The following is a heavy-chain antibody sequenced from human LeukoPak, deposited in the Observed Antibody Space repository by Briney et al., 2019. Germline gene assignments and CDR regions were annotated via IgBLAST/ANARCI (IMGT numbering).Heavy chain of an antibody. J-gene: IGHJ3*02. V-gene: IGHV1-8*01. CDR1: GYTFTSYD. CDR2: MNPNSGNT. CDR3: ARDGALWFGESSI. Sequence: ASVKVSCKASGYTFTSYDINWVRQATGQGLEWMGWMNPNSGNTGYAQKFQGRVTMTRNTSISTAYMELSSLRCEDTAVYYCARDGALWFGESSIWGQGTMVTVSS. D-gene: IGHD3-10*01.